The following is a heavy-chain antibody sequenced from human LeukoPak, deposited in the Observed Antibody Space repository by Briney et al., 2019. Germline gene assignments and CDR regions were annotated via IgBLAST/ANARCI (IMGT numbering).Heavy chain of an antibody. CDR2: IYYSGST. CDR3: AGDTGRGYSGYDFWGLGY. CDR1: GDSISGYY. Sequence: SETLSLTCTVSGDSISGYYWTWIRQPPGKGLEWIGYIYYSGSTNYNPSLKSRVTISVDSSKNQLSLKLSYVTAADTAVYFCAGDTGRGYSGYDFWGLGYWGQGTLVTVSS. J-gene: IGHJ4*02. V-gene: IGHV4-59*13. D-gene: IGHD5-12*01.